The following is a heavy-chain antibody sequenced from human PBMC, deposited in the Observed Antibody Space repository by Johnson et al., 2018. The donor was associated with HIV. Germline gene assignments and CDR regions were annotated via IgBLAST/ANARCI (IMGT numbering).Heavy chain of an antibody. J-gene: IGHJ3*02. CDR3: ARFGRGGSHAFDI. V-gene: IGHV3-20*04. Sequence: MLLVESGGGLVQPGGSLRLSCVASGFTFGGEWMHWVRQAPGQGLEWVSGINWNGDSTGYADSVKGRFTISRDNAKNSLYLQMNSLRAEDPALYYCARFGRGGSHAFDIWGQGTMVTVSS. CDR2: INWNGDST. CDR1: GFTFGGEW. D-gene: IGHD5-24*01.